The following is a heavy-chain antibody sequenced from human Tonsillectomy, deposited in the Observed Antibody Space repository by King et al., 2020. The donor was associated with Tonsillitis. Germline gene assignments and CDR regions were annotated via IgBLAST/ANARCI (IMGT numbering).Heavy chain of an antibody. CDR3: ARDRTGSPLDY. CDR2: IIPMFGTT. V-gene: IGHV1-69*06. D-gene: IGHD3-10*01. CDR1: GGTLSSYA. Sequence: QLVQSGAEVKKPGSSVKVSCKASGGTLSSYAITWVRQAPGQGLEWMGGIIPMFGTTNYAQKFQGRRTFTADKTTGTVYMDLSSLRSEDTAIYYCARDRTGSPLDYWGQGTLVTVSS. J-gene: IGHJ4*02.